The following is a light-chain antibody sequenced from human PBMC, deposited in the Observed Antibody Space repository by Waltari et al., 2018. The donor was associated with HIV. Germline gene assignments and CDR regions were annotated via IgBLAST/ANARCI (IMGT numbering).Light chain of an antibody. CDR2: LGS. Sequence: DSVMTQSPLSLPVTPGEPAASSCRSSQSLLHSNGYTYLDWYLQKPGQSPQLLIYLGSNRASGVPYRFSGSGSGTDFTLKISRVEAEDVGVYYCMQALQTPLTFGPGTKVDNK. J-gene: IGKJ3*01. CDR1: QSLLHSNGYTY. CDR3: MQALQTPLT. V-gene: IGKV2-28*01.